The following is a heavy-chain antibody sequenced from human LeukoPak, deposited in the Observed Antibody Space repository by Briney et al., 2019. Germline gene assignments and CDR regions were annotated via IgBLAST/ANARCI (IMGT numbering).Heavy chain of an antibody. CDR2: IKQDGNEK. J-gene: IGHJ4*02. Sequence: GGSLRLSCTASGFSFSSYWMSWVRQAPGKGLEWVANIKQDGNEKYHLDSVKGRFTISRDNAKNSLYLQMNSLRAEDTAVYYCARDGRYEQWLVLFDYWGQGTLVTVSS. CDR3: ARDGRYEQWLVLFDY. V-gene: IGHV3-7*01. D-gene: IGHD6-19*01. CDR1: GFSFSSYW.